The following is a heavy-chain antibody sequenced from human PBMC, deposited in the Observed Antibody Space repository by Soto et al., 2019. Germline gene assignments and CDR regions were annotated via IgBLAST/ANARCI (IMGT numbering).Heavy chain of an antibody. CDR2: IKQDGSEK. V-gene: IGHV3-7*05. D-gene: IGHD1-1*01. J-gene: IGHJ6*02. CDR3: ARDREGSNWNPEDYYYYYYGMDV. Sequence: GGSLRLSCAASGFTFSSYWMSWVRQAPGKGLEWVANIKQDGSEKYYVDSVKGRFTISRDNAKNSLYLQMNSLRAEDTAVYYCARDREGSNWNPEDYYYYYYGMDVWGQGTTVTVSS. CDR1: GFTFSSYW.